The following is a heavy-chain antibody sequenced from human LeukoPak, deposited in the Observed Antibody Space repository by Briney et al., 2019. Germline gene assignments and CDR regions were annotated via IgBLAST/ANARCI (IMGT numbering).Heavy chain of an antibody. CDR1: GGSISSYY. J-gene: IGHJ4*02. D-gene: IGHD3-22*01. CDR3: ARSGYYGSSGYNGYFDY. CDR2: IYYSGST. Sequence: SETLSLTCTVSGGSISSYYWSWIRQPPGKGLEWIGYIYYSGSTNYNPSLKSRVTISVDTSKNQFSLKLSSVTAADTAVYYCARSGYYGSSGYNGYFDYWGQGTLVTVSS. V-gene: IGHV4-59*01.